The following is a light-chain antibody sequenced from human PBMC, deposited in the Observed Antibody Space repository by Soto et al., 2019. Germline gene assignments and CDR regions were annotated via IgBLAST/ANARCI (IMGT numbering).Light chain of an antibody. CDR3: KQRSKWPQVT. CDR1: QSVSSY. J-gene: IGKJ5*01. V-gene: IGKV3-11*01. Sequence: EIVLTQSPATLSLSPGERATLSCRASQSVSSYLAWYQQKPGQAPRLLIYDASNRATGIPARFSGSGSGTDFTLTISSLEPEDFAVYYCKQRSKWPQVTFGQGTRLEIK. CDR2: DAS.